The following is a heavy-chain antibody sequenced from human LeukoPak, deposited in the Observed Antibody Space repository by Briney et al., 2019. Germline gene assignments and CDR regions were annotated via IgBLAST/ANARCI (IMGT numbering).Heavy chain of an antibody. CDR1: EYTFTSHY. J-gene: IGHJ4*02. D-gene: IGHD7-27*01. CDR2: MHPNSGDT. CDR3: ARAGEGRTNSDY. V-gene: IGHV1-2*07. Sequence: ASVRFSCKASEYTFTSHYMHGVRQSPGQGREGMTWMHPNSGDTNYAHQFQARVTMTWDTSISTAYSERSTRRSGDTPVYYFARAGEGRTNSDYWGQGTLMTASS.